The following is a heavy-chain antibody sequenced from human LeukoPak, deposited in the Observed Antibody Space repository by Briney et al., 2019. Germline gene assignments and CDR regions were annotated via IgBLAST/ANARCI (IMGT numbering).Heavy chain of an antibody. Sequence: ASVRASCKSSGYTFTSYRISWVRQAPGQGREWMGWISAYNGNTNYAQKLQGRVTMTTDTSTSTAYMELRSLRSDDTAVYYCAREHGDYFDYWGQGTLVTVSS. J-gene: IGHJ4*02. D-gene: IGHD4-17*01. CDR3: AREHGDYFDY. CDR1: GYTFTSYR. V-gene: IGHV1-18*01. CDR2: ISAYNGNT.